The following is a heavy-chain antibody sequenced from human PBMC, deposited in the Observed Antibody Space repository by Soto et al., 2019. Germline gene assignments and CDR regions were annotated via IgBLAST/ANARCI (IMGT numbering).Heavy chain of an antibody. D-gene: IGHD1-20*01. J-gene: IGHJ4*02. CDR3: AKVGISGTKYFEY. CDR1: GFDFSPYG. Sequence: EVQLLESGGGLAQPGGSLRLSCAASGFDFSPYGMSWVRQAPGKGLEWVSSITSTGGTTYYADSVKGRFTISRDNSKNTLYLQMNSLRAEDTAVYYCAKVGISGTKYFEYWGQGTLVTVSS. V-gene: IGHV3-23*01. CDR2: ITSTGGTT.